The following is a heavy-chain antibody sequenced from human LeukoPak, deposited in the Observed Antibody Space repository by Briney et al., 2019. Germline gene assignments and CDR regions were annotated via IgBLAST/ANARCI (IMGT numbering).Heavy chain of an antibody. Sequence: GGSLRLSCAASGFTFTNYGVSWVRQAPGKGLERVSVICGSGGNRNYGDAVKGRFTFSRDNSNNITMYLQMNSLRAEDTAVYYCARVRLNYDSRGLRYYFDYWGQGTLVTVSS. CDR3: ARVRLNYDSRGLRYYFDY. J-gene: IGHJ4*02. V-gene: IGHV3-23*01. D-gene: IGHD3-22*01. CDR1: GFTFTNYG. CDR2: ICGSGGNR.